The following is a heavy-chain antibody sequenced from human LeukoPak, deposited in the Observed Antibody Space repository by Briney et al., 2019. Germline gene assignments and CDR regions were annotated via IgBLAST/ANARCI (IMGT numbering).Heavy chain of an antibody. D-gene: IGHD2-2*01. CDR3: AKDQGCSSTSCYHYYYYYYMDV. CDR1: GFTFSSYG. J-gene: IGHJ6*03. CDR2: IRYDGSNK. Sequence: GGSLRLSCAASGFTFSSYGMHWVRQAPGKGLEWVAFIRYDGSNKYYADSVKGRFTISRDNSKNTLYLQMHSLRAEDTAVYYCAKDQGCSSTSCYHYYYYYYMDVWGKGTTVTVSS. V-gene: IGHV3-30*02.